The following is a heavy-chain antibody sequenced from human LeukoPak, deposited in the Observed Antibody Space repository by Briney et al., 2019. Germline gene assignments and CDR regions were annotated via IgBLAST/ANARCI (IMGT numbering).Heavy chain of an antibody. V-gene: IGHV3-48*02. CDR3: ARDLDYGGYSNFDY. D-gene: IGHD4-23*01. Sequence: GGSLRLSCEASGFTFSSHSMNWVRQAPGKGLEWVSYADSVKGRFTISRDNAKNSLYLQMNSLGDEDTAVYYCARDLDYGGYSNFDYWGQGTLVTVSS. CDR1: GFTFSSHS. J-gene: IGHJ4*02.